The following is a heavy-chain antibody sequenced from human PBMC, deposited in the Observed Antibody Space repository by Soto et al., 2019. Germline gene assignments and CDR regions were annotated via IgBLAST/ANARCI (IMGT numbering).Heavy chain of an antibody. CDR2: IYHTGST. CDR1: GGSVSDDNYY. CDR3: ARGNWKGDY. D-gene: IGHD1-20*01. V-gene: IGHV4-61*01. J-gene: IGHJ4*02. Sequence: QVQLQESGPGLVKPSETLSLTCTVSGGSVSDDNYYWSWIRQPPGKRLEWIGYIYHTGSTNFNPTLKSRVTMSVDTYKNQFSLTLNSVTAADTAVYYCARGNWKGDYWGQGTLVTVSS.